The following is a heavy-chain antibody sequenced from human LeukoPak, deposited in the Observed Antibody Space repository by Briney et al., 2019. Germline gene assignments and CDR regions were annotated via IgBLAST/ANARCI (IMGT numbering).Heavy chain of an antibody. CDR3: AREDDGQLAPHY. D-gene: IGHD6-6*01. Sequence: PGGSLRLSCAASGFTFTGYYIHWVRQAPGQGLEWMGWVNPNSGGTNYAQKFQGRVTMTRDTSSSTAYMELSRLRSDDTAVYYCAREDDGQLAPHYWGQGTLVTVSS. V-gene: IGHV1-2*02. CDR1: GFTFTGYY. J-gene: IGHJ4*02. CDR2: VNPNSGGT.